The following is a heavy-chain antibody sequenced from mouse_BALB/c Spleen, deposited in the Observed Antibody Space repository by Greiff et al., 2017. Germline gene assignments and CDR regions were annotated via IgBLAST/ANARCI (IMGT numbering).Heavy chain of an antibody. V-gene: IGHV1-67*01. Sequence: QVQLQQSGPELVRPGVSVKISCKGSGYTFTDYAMHWVKQSHAKSLEWIGVISTYYGNTNYNQKFKGKATMTVDKSSSTAYMELARLTSEDSAIYYCARRRNYYDYDCYAMDYWGQGTSVTVSS. CDR3: ARRRNYYDYDCYAMDY. J-gene: IGHJ4*01. CDR2: ISTYYGNT. CDR1: GYTFTDYA. D-gene: IGHD2-4*01.